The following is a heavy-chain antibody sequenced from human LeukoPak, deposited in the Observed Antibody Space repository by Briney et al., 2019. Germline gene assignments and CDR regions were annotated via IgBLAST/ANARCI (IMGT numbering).Heavy chain of an antibody. V-gene: IGHV3-74*01. CDR2: IKSDGRST. J-gene: IGHJ6*03. CDR1: GFTLTSNW. CDR3: ARRPQGVYCTNGVCYMDV. Sequence: GGSLRLSCAASGFTLTSNWIHWVRQVPGKGLAWVSRIKSDGRSTYYADSVKGRVTISRDNAQNTVYLQMNSLRAEATAVYYCARRPQGVYCTNGVCYMDVWGKGTTVTVSS. D-gene: IGHD2-8*01.